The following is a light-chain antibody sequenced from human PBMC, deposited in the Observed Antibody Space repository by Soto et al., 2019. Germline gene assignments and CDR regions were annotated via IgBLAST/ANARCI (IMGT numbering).Light chain of an antibody. CDR2: GAS. Sequence: EIVMTQSPATLSVSPGERATLSCRASQSVSSNLAWYQQKPGQAPRLLIYGASTRATGIPARFSGSGSGTEFTLTISSLQSVDFAVYYCQQYNNWTTFGQGTRLEIK. CDR3: QQYNNWTT. CDR1: QSVSSN. V-gene: IGKV3-15*01. J-gene: IGKJ5*01.